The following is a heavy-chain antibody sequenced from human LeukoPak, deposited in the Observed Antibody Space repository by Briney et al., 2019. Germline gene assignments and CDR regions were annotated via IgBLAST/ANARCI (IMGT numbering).Heavy chain of an antibody. CDR2: INHSGST. V-gene: IGHV4-34*01. J-gene: IGHJ4*02. CDR3: ARRGRRRLQCAFDY. D-gene: IGHD5-24*01. CDR1: GGSFSGYY. Sequence: PSETLSLTCAVYGGSFSGYYWSWIRQPPGKGLEWIGEINHSGSTNYNPSLKSRVTISVDTPKNQFSLKLSSVTAADTAVYYCARRGRRRLQCAFDYWGQGTLVTVSS.